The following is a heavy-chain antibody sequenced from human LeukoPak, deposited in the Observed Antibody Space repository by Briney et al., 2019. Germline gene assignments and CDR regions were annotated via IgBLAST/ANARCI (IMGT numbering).Heavy chain of an antibody. CDR3: ARGRSSGWHANVFDY. J-gene: IGHJ4*02. D-gene: IGHD6-19*01. V-gene: IGHV1-8*03. CDR1: GYTFTSYD. Sequence: ASVKVSCKASGYTFTSYDINWVRQATGQGLEWMGWMNPNSGNTGYAQKFQGRVTITRNTSISTAYMELSSLRSEDTSVYYCARGRSSGWHANVFDYWGQGTLVTVSS. CDR2: MNPNSGNT.